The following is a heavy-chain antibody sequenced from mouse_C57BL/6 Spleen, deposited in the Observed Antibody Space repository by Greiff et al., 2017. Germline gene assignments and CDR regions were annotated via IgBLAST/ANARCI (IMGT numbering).Heavy chain of an antibody. V-gene: IGHV3-6*01. Sequence: VQLKESGPGLVKPSQSLSLTCSVTGYSITSGYYWNWIRQFPGNKLEWMGYISYDGSNNYNPSLKNRISITRDTSKNQFFLKLNSVTTEDTATYYCARDVTFAYWGQGTLVTVSA. CDR3: ARDVTFAY. CDR2: ISYDGSN. CDR1: GYSITSGYY. J-gene: IGHJ3*01. D-gene: IGHD2-1*01.